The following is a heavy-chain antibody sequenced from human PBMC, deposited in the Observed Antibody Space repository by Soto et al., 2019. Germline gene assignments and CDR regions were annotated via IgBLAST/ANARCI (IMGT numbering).Heavy chain of an antibody. D-gene: IGHD3-9*01. CDR3: ARVLTGVVAFDY. CDR1: GYTFTSYG. Sequence: ASVKVSCKSSGYTFTSYGISWVRQAPGQGLEWMGWISAYNGNTNYAQKLQGRVTMTTDTFTSTAYMELRSLRSDDTAVYYCARVLTGVVAFDYWVQGFLVTVS. J-gene: IGHJ4*02. CDR2: ISAYNGNT. V-gene: IGHV1-18*04.